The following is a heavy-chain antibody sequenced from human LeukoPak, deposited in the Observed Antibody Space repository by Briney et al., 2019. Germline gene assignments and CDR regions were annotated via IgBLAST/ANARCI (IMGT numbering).Heavy chain of an antibody. Sequence: TSQTLSLTCAVYGGSFSGYYWSWIRQPPGKGLEWIGEINHSGSTNYNPSLKSRVTISVDTSKNQFSLKLSSVTAADTAVYYCARGEGIAARPHLDYWGQGTRVTVSS. D-gene: IGHD6-6*01. CDR3: ARGEGIAARPHLDY. J-gene: IGHJ4*02. CDR2: INHSGST. V-gene: IGHV4-34*01. CDR1: GGSFSGYY.